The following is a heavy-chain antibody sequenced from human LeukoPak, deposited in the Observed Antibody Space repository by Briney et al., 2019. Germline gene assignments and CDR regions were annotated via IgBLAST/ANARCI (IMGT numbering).Heavy chain of an antibody. V-gene: IGHV1-2*02. D-gene: IGHD2/OR15-2a*01. Sequence: ASVKVSCKASGYPFTGYYMHWVRLAPGQGLEWMGWINPSSGGTNYAQKFQGRVTMTRDTSISAAYMELSRLRSDDTAVYYCARDLLATISYYFDYWGQGTLVSVSS. J-gene: IGHJ4*02. CDR1: GYPFTGYY. CDR2: INPSSGGT. CDR3: ARDLLATISYYFDY.